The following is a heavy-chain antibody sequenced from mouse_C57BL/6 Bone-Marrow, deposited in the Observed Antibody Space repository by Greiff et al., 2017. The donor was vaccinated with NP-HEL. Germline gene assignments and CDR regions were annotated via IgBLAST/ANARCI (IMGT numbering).Heavy chain of an antibody. J-gene: IGHJ1*03. CDR1: GFTFSDYY. Sequence: EVKLVESEGGLVQPGSSMKLSCTASGFTFSDYYMAWVRQVPEKGLEWVANINYDGSSTYYLDSLKSRFIISRDNAKNILYLQMSSLKSEDTATYYCARERVNYYGSSYWYFDVWGTGTTVTVSS. CDR2: INYDGSST. CDR3: ARERVNYYGSSYWYFDV. D-gene: IGHD1-1*01. V-gene: IGHV5-16*01.